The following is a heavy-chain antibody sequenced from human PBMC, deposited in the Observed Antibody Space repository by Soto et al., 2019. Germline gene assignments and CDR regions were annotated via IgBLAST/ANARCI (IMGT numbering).Heavy chain of an antibody. J-gene: IGHJ5*02. CDR1: GGSISSGGYY. CDR3: ARWVPTYYAELRYFDWLQNRGTFDP. V-gene: IGHV4-31*03. CDR2: IYYSGST. D-gene: IGHD3-9*01. Sequence: SETLSLTCTVSGGSISSGGYYWSWIRQHPGKGLEWIGYIYYSGSTYYNPSLKSRVTISVDTSKNQFSLKLSSVTAADTAVFYCARWVPTYYAELRYFDWLQNRGTFDPWGQGTQVTVSS.